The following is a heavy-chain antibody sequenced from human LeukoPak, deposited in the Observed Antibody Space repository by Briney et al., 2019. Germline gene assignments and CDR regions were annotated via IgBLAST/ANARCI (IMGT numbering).Heavy chain of an antibody. J-gene: IGHJ4*02. CDR1: GFTFSSYS. D-gene: IGHD3-10*01. CDR3: ARGATMVRGVIILI. Sequence: GGSLRLSCAASGFTFSSYSMNWVRQAPGRGLEWVSSISSSSSYIYYADSVKGRFTISRDNAKNSLYLQMNSLGAEDTAVYYCARGATMVRGVIILIWGQGTLVTVSS. CDR2: ISSSSSYI. V-gene: IGHV3-21*01.